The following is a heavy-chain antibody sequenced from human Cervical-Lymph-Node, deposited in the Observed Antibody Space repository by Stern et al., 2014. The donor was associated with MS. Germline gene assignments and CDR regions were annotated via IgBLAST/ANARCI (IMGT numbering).Heavy chain of an antibody. Sequence: QVQLVQSGAEVKKPGASVKVSCKASGYTFTGYYMHWVRQAPGQGLEWMGWINPNSGGTNYAQKFQGRVTMTRDTSISTAYMELSRLRSDDTAVYYCARIPYYYDSSGYSLLPYFDYWGQGTLVTVSS. CDR2: INPNSGGT. CDR1: GYTFTGYY. J-gene: IGHJ4*02. CDR3: ARIPYYYDSSGYSLLPYFDY. V-gene: IGHV1-2*02. D-gene: IGHD3-22*01.